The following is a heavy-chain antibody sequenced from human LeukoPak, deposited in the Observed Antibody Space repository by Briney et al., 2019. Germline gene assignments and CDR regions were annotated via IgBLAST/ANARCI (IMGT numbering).Heavy chain of an antibody. J-gene: IGHJ4*02. CDR2: IKQDGSEK. D-gene: IGHD3-22*01. Sequence: GGSLRLSCAASGFTFDDYGLSWVRQAPGKGLEWVANIKQDGSEKYYVDSVKGRFTISRDNAKNSLYLRMNSLRAEDTAVYYCAREERMIPDYWGQGTLVTVSS. V-gene: IGHV3-7*01. CDR3: AREERMIPDY. CDR1: GFTFDDYG.